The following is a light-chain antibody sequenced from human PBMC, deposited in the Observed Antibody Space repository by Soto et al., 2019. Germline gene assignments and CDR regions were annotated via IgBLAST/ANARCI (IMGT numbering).Light chain of an antibody. CDR3: AAWDDSLSGLV. CDR1: SSNIGSNY. V-gene: IGLV1-47*01. CDR2: RNN. Sequence: QPVLTQPPSASGTPGQRVTISCSGSSSNIGSNYVYWYQQLPGTAPKLLIYRNNQRPSGVPDRFSGSKSGTSASLAISGLRSEDEADYYCAAWDDSLSGLVFGVGTKLTV. J-gene: IGLJ2*01.